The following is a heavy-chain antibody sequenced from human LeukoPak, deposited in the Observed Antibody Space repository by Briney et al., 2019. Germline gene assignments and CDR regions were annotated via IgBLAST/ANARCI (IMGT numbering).Heavy chain of an antibody. CDR3: ASDDYGDLVNAFDI. Sequence: SETLSLTCAVYGGSFSGYYWSWLRQPPGKGLEWIGEINHSGGTNYNPSLKSRVTISLDTSKNHFSLKLTSVTAADTAVYYCASDDYGDLVNAFDIWGQGTMVTVSS. D-gene: IGHD4-17*01. V-gene: IGHV4-34*01. CDR2: INHSGGT. CDR1: GGSFSGYY. J-gene: IGHJ3*02.